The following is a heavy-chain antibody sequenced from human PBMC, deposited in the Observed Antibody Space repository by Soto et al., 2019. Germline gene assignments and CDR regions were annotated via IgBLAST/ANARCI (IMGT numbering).Heavy chain of an antibody. Sequence: GGSLRLSCAASGFTFSSYEMNWVRQAPGKGLEWVSYISSSGSTIYYADSVKGRFTISRDNAKNSLYLQMNSLRAEDTAVYYCARWISVVVVPAATTDYYFDYWGQGTLVTVSS. D-gene: IGHD2-2*01. J-gene: IGHJ4*02. CDR2: ISSSGSTI. CDR1: GFTFSSYE. CDR3: ARWISVVVVPAATTDYYFDY. V-gene: IGHV3-48*03.